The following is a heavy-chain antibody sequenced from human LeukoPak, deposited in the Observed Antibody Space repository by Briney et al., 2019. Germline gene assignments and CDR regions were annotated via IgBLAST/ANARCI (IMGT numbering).Heavy chain of an antibody. D-gene: IGHD3-10*02. CDR1: GFTFSSYA. J-gene: IGHJ4*02. CDR3: AKQRAVRGGGLDY. V-gene: IGHV3-23*01. Sequence: GGSLRLSCAASGFTFSSYAMSWVRQAPGKGLEWVSAISGSGGSTYYADSMKGRFTISRDNSKNTLYLQMNSLRAEDTAVYYCAKQRAVRGGGLDYWGQGTLVTVSS. CDR2: ISGSGGST.